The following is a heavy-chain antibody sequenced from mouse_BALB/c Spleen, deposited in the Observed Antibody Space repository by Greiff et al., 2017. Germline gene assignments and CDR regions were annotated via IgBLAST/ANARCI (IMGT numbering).Heavy chain of an antibody. V-gene: IGHV1-14*01. CDR1: GYTFTSYV. CDR2: INPYNDGT. CDR3: ASPFTTVVEPPFDY. Sequence: VQLKQSGPELVKPGASVKMSCKASGYTFTSYVMHWVKQKPGQGLEWIGYINPYNDGTKYNEKFKGKATLTSDKSSSTAYMELSSLTSEDSAVYYCASPFTTVVEPPFDYWGQGTTLTVSS. J-gene: IGHJ2*01. D-gene: IGHD1-1*01.